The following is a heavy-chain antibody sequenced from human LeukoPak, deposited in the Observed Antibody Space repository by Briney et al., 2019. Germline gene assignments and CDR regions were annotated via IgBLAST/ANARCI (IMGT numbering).Heavy chain of an antibody. Sequence: GASVKVSCKASGYTFTSYSLHWVRQAPGQGLEWMGTINPRGGSTSYAQKFQGRVTMTRDTSTSTVYMELSSLRSEDTAVYYCARVIGDYYFDYWGPGALVTVSS. D-gene: IGHD2/OR15-2a*01. CDR1: GYTFTSYS. CDR3: ARVIGDYYFDY. CDR2: INPRGGST. V-gene: IGHV1-46*01. J-gene: IGHJ4*02.